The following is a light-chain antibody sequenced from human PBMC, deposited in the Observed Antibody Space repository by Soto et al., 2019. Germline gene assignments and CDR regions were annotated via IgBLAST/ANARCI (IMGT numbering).Light chain of an antibody. CDR2: DAS. CDR1: QSVSSY. Sequence: EIVLTQSPATLSLSPGERATLSCRASQSVSSYLAWYQQKAGQAPRLLIYDASNRATGIPARFSGSGSGTDFTLTISRLKPEDFAVYYCQQRSGWPRTFGLGTKVDIK. J-gene: IGKJ1*01. CDR3: QQRSGWPRT. V-gene: IGKV3-11*01.